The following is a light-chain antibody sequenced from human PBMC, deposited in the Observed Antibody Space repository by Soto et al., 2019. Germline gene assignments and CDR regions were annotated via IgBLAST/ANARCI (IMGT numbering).Light chain of an antibody. Sequence: QSVLTQPPSVSGAPGQRVTISCTGSSSNIGAGYDVHWYQQLPGTAPKLLIHGNSNRPSGVPDRFSGSKFGTSASLAITGLQAEDEADYYCCSYAGDDTVVFGGGTKLTVL. V-gene: IGLV1-40*01. J-gene: IGLJ2*01. CDR2: GNS. CDR3: CSYAGDDTVV. CDR1: SSNIGAGYD.